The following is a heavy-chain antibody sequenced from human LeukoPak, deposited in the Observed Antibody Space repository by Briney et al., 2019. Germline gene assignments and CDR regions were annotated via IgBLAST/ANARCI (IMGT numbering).Heavy chain of an antibody. CDR3: AKLLRTYYYDRSGPRSN. D-gene: IGHD3-22*01. CDR1: GFTFSSYA. V-gene: IGHV3-23*01. CDR2: ISGSGGST. Sequence: PGGSLRLSCAASGFTFSSYAMSWVRQAPGKGLEWVSAISGSGGSTYYADSVKGRFTISRDNSKNTLYLQMNSLRAEDTAVYYCAKLLRTYYYDRSGPRSNWGQGTLVTVSS. J-gene: IGHJ4*02.